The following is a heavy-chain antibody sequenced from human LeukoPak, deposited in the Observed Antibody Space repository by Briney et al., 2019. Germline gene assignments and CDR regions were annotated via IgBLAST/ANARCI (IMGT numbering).Heavy chain of an antibody. CDR3: IPANRGPSPLSDY. J-gene: IGHJ4*02. V-gene: IGHV3-7*01. CDR1: EFTFSSDW. D-gene: IGHD2/OR15-2a*01. Sequence: GGSLRLSCAASEFTFSSDWMSWVRQAPGKGLEWVANIKQDGSEKYYVDSVKGRFTISRDNAKNSLYLQMNSLRAENTAVYYCIPANRGPSPLSDYWGQGTLVTVSS. CDR2: IKQDGSEK.